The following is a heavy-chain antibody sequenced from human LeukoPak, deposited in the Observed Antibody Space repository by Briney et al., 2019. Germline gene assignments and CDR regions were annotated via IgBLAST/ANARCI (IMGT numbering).Heavy chain of an antibody. D-gene: IGHD3-22*01. Sequence: GGSLRLSCAASGFSFSSYWMNWVRQAPGKGLEWVSSISSSSSYIYYADSVKGRFTISRDNAKNSLYLQMNSLRAEDTAVYYCAKENDSSGYLDYWGQGTLVTVSS. CDR3: AKENDSSGYLDY. CDR2: ISSSSSYI. J-gene: IGHJ4*02. V-gene: IGHV3-21*01. CDR1: GFSFSSYW.